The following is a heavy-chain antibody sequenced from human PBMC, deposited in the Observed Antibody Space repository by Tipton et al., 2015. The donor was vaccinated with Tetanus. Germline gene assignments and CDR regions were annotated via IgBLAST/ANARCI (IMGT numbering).Heavy chain of an antibody. CDR3: ARGHVRGIVVAVFDY. D-gene: IGHD2-15*01. J-gene: IGHJ4*02. V-gene: IGHV4-30-2*01. Sequence: GLVKPSETLSLTCTVSGDSVSGYYWSWIRQPPGKGLEWIGYVYHTGSTYYKPSLKSRVTMSVDRSMNQFSLNLNSVTAADTAVYYCARGHVRGIVVAVFDYWGQGTLVSVSS. CDR2: VYHTGST. CDR1: GDSVSGYY.